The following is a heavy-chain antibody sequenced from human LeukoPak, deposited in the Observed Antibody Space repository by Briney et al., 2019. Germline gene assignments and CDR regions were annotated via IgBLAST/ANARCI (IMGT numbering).Heavy chain of an antibody. V-gene: IGHV3-11*06. CDR1: GFTFSSYE. CDR3: ARAQVVPAATYYYYYGMDV. Sequence: GGSLRLSCAASGFTFSSYEMNWIRLAPGKGLEWVSSISTSSTYTNYADSVRGRFTISRDNANNSLYLQMNSLRAEDTAVYYCARAQVVPAATYYYYYGMDVWGKGTTVTVSS. D-gene: IGHD2-2*01. J-gene: IGHJ6*04. CDR2: ISTSSTYT.